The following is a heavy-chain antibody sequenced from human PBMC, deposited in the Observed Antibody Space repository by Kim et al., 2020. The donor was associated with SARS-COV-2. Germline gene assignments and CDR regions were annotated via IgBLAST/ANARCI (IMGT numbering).Heavy chain of an antibody. CDR1: GFTFSSYG. CDR2: ISYDGSNK. V-gene: IGHV3-30*18. CDR3: AKDRHDYGDSYFDY. J-gene: IGHJ4*02. D-gene: IGHD4-17*01. Sequence: VGSLRLSCAASGFTFSSYGMHWVRQAPGKGLEWVAVISYDGSNKYYADSVKGRFTISRDNSKNTLYLQMNSLRAEDTAVYYCAKDRHDYGDSYFDYWGQGTLVTVSS.